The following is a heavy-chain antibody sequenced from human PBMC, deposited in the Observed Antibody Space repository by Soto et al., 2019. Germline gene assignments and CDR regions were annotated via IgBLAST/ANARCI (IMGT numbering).Heavy chain of an antibody. D-gene: IGHD5-18*01. CDR2: IIPIFGTA. J-gene: IGHJ6*02. V-gene: IGHV1-69*01. Sequence: QVQLVQSGAAVKKPGSSVKVSCKASGGTFSSYAISWVRQAPGQGLEWMGGIIPIFGTANYAQKFQGRVTITADESTSTAYMELSSLRSEDTAVYYCARVDTAKMDYYYYYGMDVWGQGTTVTVSS. CDR3: ARVDTAKMDYYYYYGMDV. CDR1: GGTFSSYA.